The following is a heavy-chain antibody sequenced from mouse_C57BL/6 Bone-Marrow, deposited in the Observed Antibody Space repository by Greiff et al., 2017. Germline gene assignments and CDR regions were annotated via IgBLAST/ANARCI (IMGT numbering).Heavy chain of an antibody. Sequence: VQLQQSGAELARPGASVKLSCKASGYTFTSYGISWVKQRTGQGLEWIGEIYPRSGNTYYNEKFKGKATLTADKSYSTAYMELRSLTSEDSAVYFSATDGPDYWGQGTTLTVSS. CDR1: GYTFTSYG. CDR2: IYPRSGNT. J-gene: IGHJ2*01. CDR3: ATDGPDY. V-gene: IGHV1-81*01.